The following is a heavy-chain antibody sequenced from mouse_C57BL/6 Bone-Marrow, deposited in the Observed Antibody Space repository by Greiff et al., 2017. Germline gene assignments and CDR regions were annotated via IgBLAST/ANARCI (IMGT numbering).Heavy chain of an antibody. CDR1: GYTFTSYG. CDR2: IYPRSGNT. V-gene: IGHV1-81*01. J-gene: IGHJ3*01. Sequence: VMLVESGAELARPGASVKLSCKASGYTFTSYGISWVKQRTGQGLEWIGEIYPRSGNTYYNEKFKGKATLTADKSSSTAYMELRSLTSEDSAVYFCARGGNYPAWFAYWGQGTLVTVSA. CDR3: ARGGNYPAWFAY. D-gene: IGHD2-1*01.